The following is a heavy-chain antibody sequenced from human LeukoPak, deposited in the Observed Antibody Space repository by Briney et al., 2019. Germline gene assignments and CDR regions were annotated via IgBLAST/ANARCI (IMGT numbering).Heavy chain of an antibody. J-gene: IGHJ5*02. V-gene: IGHV1-2*02. D-gene: IGHD6-19*01. CDR1: GYTFTGYY. CDR2: IDPNSGGT. CDR3: ARESQQWLIRGWFAP. Sequence: ASVKVSCKASGYTFTGYYMYWVRQAPGQGLEWMGWIDPNSGGTNYAQKFQGRVTMTRDTSINTAYMELSRLRSDDTAVYYCARESQQWLIRGWFAPWGQGPLVPVPS.